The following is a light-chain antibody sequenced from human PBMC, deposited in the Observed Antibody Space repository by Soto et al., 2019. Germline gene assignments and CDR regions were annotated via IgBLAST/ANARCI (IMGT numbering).Light chain of an antibody. V-gene: IGKV3-15*01. J-gene: IGKJ1*01. CDR1: QSVSSY. CDR2: GAS. Sequence: EIFLTQSPGTVSLSPGEIATLSCRASQSVSSYLAWYQQKPGQAPRLLIYGASTRATGIPARFSGSGSGTEFTLTISSLQSEDFAVYYCQQYNNWPRTFGQGTKVDIK. CDR3: QQYNNWPRT.